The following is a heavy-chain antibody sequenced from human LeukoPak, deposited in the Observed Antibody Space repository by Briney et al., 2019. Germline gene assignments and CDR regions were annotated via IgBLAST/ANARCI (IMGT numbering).Heavy chain of an antibody. CDR2: IYSGGST. J-gene: IGHJ4*02. V-gene: IGHV3-66*01. CDR1: GFTVSSNY. CDR3: AKDWTWDYYFDY. D-gene: IGHD3/OR15-3a*01. Sequence: GGSLRLSCAASGFTVSSNYMSWVRQAPGKGLEWVSVIYSGGSTYYADSVKGRFTISRDNSKNTLYLQMNSLRAEDTAVYYCAKDWTWDYYFDYWGQGTLVTVSS.